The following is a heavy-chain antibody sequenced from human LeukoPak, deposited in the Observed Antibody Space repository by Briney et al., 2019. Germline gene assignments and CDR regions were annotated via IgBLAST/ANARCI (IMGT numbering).Heavy chain of an antibody. J-gene: IGHJ5*02. V-gene: IGHV4-39*07. D-gene: IGHD6-19*01. CDR2: INHSGST. CDR3: ARREQWLVRVNWFDP. CDR1: GGSISSSSYY. Sequence: SETLSLTCTVSGGSISSSSYYWGWIRQPPGKGLEWIGEINHSGSTNYNPSLKSRVTISVDTSKNQFSLKLSSVTAADTAVYYCARREQWLVRVNWFDPWGQGTLVTVSS.